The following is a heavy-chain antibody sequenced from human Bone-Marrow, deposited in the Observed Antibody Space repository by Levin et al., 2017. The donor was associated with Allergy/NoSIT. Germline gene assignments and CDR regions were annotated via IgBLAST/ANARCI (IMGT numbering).Heavy chain of an antibody. Sequence: SCAASGFTFTNYWMNWVRQAPGKGLEWVGNINQHGSDKYYGDSVKGRFTISRDNAKSSQYLQMNNLRAEDTAIYYCARDGRATGALDVWGQGTLVTVSS. CDR2: INQHGSDK. J-gene: IGHJ3*01. CDR1: GFTFTNYW. CDR3: ARDGRATGALDV. V-gene: IGHV3-7*01. D-gene: IGHD1-14*01.